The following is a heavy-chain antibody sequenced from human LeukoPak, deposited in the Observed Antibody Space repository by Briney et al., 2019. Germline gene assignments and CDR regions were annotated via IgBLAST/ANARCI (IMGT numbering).Heavy chain of an antibody. CDR3: AREEGGSGWYGSYYYYGMDV. Sequence: SETLSLTCTVSGGSISSSSYYWGWIRQPPGKGLEWIGEINHSGSTNYNPSLKSRVTISVDTSKNQFSLKLSSVTAADTAVYYCAREEGGSGWYGSYYYYGMDVWGQGTTVTVSS. V-gene: IGHV4-39*07. J-gene: IGHJ6*02. CDR1: GGSISSSSYY. CDR2: INHSGST. D-gene: IGHD6-19*01.